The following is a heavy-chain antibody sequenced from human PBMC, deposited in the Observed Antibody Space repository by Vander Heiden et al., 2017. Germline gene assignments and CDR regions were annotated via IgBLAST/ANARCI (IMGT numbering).Heavy chain of an antibody. CDR1: GATFRSYA. Sequence: QLQLVQSGAEVQTPRSSVKVSCKASGATFRSYALSWVRQAPGQGLEWMGGIIPIFGTANYAQKFQGRVTITADESTSTAYMELSSLRSEDTAVYYCARFREDIVVVPAASYGMDVWGQGTTVTVSS. CDR2: IIPIFGTA. D-gene: IGHD2-2*01. V-gene: IGHV1-69*01. CDR3: ARFREDIVVVPAASYGMDV. J-gene: IGHJ6*02.